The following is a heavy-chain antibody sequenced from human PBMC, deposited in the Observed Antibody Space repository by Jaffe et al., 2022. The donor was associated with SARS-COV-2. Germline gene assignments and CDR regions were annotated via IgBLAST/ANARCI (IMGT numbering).Heavy chain of an antibody. D-gene: IGHD6-13*01. V-gene: IGHV3-7*01. CDR1: GFTFSSYW. CDR3: ARDRVGAAAGTWYYYYGMDV. Sequence: EVQLVESGGGLVQPGGSLRLSCAASGFTFSSYWMSWVRQAPGKGLEWVANIKQDGSEKYYVDSVKGRFTISRDNAKNSLYLQMNSLRAEDTAVYYCARDRVGAAAGTWYYYYGMDVWGQGTTVTVSS. J-gene: IGHJ6*02. CDR2: IKQDGSEK.